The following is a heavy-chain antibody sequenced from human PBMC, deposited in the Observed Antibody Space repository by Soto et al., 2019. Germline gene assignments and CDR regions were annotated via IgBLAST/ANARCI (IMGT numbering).Heavy chain of an antibody. D-gene: IGHD6-19*01. V-gene: IGHV5-10-1*01. J-gene: IGHJ4*02. Sequence: SPSFQGHVTISADKSISTAYLQWSSLKASDTAMYYCGRGTQWLDPFDYWGQGTLVTVSS. CDR3: GRGTQWLDPFDY.